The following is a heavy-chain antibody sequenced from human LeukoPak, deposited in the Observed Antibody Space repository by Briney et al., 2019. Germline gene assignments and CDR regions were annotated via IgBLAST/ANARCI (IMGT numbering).Heavy chain of an antibody. CDR1: GFTFSSYA. Sequence: GGSLRLSCAASGFTFSSYAMHWVRQAPGKGLEWVAVISYDGSNKYYADSVKGRFTISRDNSKNTLYLQMNSLRAEDTAVYYCARETIAAAGTHAFDIWGQGTMVTVSS. CDR3: ARETIAAAGTHAFDI. J-gene: IGHJ3*02. V-gene: IGHV3-30-3*01. CDR2: ISYDGSNK. D-gene: IGHD6-13*01.